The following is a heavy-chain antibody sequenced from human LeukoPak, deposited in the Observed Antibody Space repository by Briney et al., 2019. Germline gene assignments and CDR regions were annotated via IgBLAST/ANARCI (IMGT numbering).Heavy chain of an antibody. V-gene: IGHV1-58*01. D-gene: IGHD2-2*01. J-gene: IGHJ4*02. CDR3: AAGYCSSTSCNTYY. Sequence: ASVEASCKASGFTFTSSAVQWVRQARGQRLEWIGWIVVGSGNTNYAQKFQERVTITRDMSTSTAYMELSSLRSEDAAVYYCAAGYCSSTSCNTYYWGQGTLVTVSS. CDR1: GFTFTSSA. CDR2: IVVGSGNT.